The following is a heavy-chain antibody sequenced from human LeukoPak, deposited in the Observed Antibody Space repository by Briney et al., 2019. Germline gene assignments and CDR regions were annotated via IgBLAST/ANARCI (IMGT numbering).Heavy chain of an antibody. D-gene: IGHD2-2*01. Sequence: GGSLRLSCAASGFTFSSYWMSWVRQAPGKGLEWVANIKQDGSEKYYVDSVKGRFTISRDNAKNSLYLQMNSLRAEDTAVYYCARLVGCCSSTSCYEGSLDYWGQGTLVTVSS. J-gene: IGHJ4*02. V-gene: IGHV3-7*01. CDR1: GFTFSSYW. CDR2: IKQDGSEK. CDR3: ARLVGCCSSTSCYEGSLDY.